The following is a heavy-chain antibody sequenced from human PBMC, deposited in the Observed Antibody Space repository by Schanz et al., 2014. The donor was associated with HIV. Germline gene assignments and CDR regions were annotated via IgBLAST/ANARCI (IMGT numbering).Heavy chain of an antibody. Sequence: EVQLLESGGGLEQPGGSLRLSCAASGFNFNNYAMTWVRQAPGKGLEWVSSISESGGRTYYADSVNGRFTISRDNSKNTMYLKMNSLRVEDTAVYYCAKMARSVAANTNFDYWGQGTLVTVSS. J-gene: IGHJ4*02. D-gene: IGHD6-19*01. V-gene: IGHV3-23*01. CDR3: AKMARSVAANTNFDY. CDR2: ISESGGRT. CDR1: GFNFNNYA.